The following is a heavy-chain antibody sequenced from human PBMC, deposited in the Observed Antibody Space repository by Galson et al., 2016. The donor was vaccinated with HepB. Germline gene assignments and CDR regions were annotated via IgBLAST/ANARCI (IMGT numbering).Heavy chain of an antibody. CDR1: GFTLNNFA. CDR3: AKDRRGIYGYDLVDY. D-gene: IGHD3/OR15-3a*01. V-gene: IGHV3-23*01. CDR2: ISLLASTK. Sequence: SLRLSCAASGFTLNNFAMSWFRQAPGRGLEWVSTISLLASTKYYADSVKGRFVISGDDSQSTLYLQMNNLRAEDTAIYYCAKDRRGIYGYDLVDYWGQATLVTVSS. J-gene: IGHJ4*02.